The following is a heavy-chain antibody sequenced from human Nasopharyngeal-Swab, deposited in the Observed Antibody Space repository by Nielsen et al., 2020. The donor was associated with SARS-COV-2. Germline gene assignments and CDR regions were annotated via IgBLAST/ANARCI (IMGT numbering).Heavy chain of an antibody. CDR3: ATAYNGNYYWDY. Sequence: GESLKISCKGSGYSFSSYWIGWVRQMPGKGLEWMGIMYPRDSDTRYSPSFQGQVTISADKSISTTYLQWSSLKASDTAMYYCATAYNGNYYWDYWGQGTLVTVSS. V-gene: IGHV5-51*01. CDR1: GYSFSSYW. D-gene: IGHD1-7*01. CDR2: MYPRDSDT. J-gene: IGHJ4*02.